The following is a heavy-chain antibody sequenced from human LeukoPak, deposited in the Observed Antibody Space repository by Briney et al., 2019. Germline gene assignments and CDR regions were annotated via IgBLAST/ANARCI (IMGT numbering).Heavy chain of an antibody. D-gene: IGHD2-15*01. V-gene: IGHV4-34*01. CDR2: IYYSGTT. J-gene: IGHJ5*02. CDR1: GGSFSDYY. Sequence: PSETLSLTCAVYGGSFSDYYWSWVRQPPGKGLEWIASIYYSGTTHYNPSHQSRVTMSVDTSKNQFSLKLSSVTAADTAVYYCARVNTQGVPSPWGQGILVTVSS. CDR3: ARVNTQGVPSP.